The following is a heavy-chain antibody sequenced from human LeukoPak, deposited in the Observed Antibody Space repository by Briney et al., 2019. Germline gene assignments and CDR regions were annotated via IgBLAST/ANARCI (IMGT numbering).Heavy chain of an antibody. CDR3: AKGTGYYDSSGYYYTDYNAFDI. Sequence: GGSLRLSCAASGFIFSSDGMHWVRQAPGKGLEWVAFIRYDGSNKYYADSVKGRFTISRDNSKNTLYLQMNSLRAEDTAMYYCAKGTGYYDSSGYYYTDYNAFDIWGQGTMVTVSS. D-gene: IGHD3-22*01. V-gene: IGHV3-30*02. CDR2: IRYDGSNK. J-gene: IGHJ3*02. CDR1: GFIFSSDG.